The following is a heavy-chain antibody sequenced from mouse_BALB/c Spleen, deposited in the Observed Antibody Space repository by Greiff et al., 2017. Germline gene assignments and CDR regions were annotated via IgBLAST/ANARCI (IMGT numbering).Heavy chain of an antibody. CDR1: GFTFSSYA. Sequence: DVMLVESGGGLVKPGGSLKLSCAASGFTFSSYAMSWVRQTPEKRLEWVASISSGGSTYYPDSVKGRFTISRDNARNILYLQMSSLRSEDTAMYYCARGAYYRYENFDYWGQGTTLTVSS. J-gene: IGHJ2*01. CDR3: ARGAYYRYENFDY. V-gene: IGHV5-6-5*01. CDR2: ISSGGST. D-gene: IGHD2-14*01.